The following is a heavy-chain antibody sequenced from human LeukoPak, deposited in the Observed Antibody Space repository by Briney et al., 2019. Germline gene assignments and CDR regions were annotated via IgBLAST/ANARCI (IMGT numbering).Heavy chain of an antibody. V-gene: IGHV1-69*01. Sequence: SVKVSCKASGGTFSSYAISWVRHAPGQGLEWMGGIIPIFGTANYAQKFQGRVTITADESTTTAYMELSSLRLEDTAVYYCARSDVYGSRSYVFDYWGQGTLVTVSS. CDR2: IIPIFGTA. CDR3: ARSDVYGSRSYVFDY. J-gene: IGHJ4*02. CDR1: GGTFSSYA. D-gene: IGHD3-10*01.